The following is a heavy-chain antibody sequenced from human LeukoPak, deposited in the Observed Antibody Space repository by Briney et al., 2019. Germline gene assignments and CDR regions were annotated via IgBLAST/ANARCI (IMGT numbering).Heavy chain of an antibody. CDR3: AKTYRGARKDYYYYMDV. J-gene: IGHJ6*03. Sequence: GGSLRLSCAASGFTFSSYAMSWVRQAPGKGLEWVSAISGSGGSTYYADSVKGRFTISRDNSKNTLYLQMNSLRAEDTAVYYCAKTYRGARKDYYYYMDVWGKGTTVTVSS. CDR2: ISGSGGST. D-gene: IGHD1-26*01. V-gene: IGHV3-23*01. CDR1: GFTFSSYA.